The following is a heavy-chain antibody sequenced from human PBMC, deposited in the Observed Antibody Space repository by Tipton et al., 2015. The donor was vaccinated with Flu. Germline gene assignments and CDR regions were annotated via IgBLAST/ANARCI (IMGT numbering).Heavy chain of an antibody. CDR1: GYTFTGYY. D-gene: IGHD5-24*01. V-gene: IGHV1-2*06. Sequence: QLVQSGAEVKKPGASVKVSCKASGYTFTGYYMHWVRQAPGQGLEWMGRINPNSGGTNYAQKLRGRVTMTRDTSISTAYMELSRLRSDDTAVYYCATDRHGSRDSSHAEYFQHWGQGTLVTVSS. CDR2: INPNSGGT. J-gene: IGHJ1*01. CDR3: ATDRHGSRDSSHAEYFQH.